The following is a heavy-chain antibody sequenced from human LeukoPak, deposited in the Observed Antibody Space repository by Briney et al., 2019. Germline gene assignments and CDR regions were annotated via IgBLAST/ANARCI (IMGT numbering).Heavy chain of an antibody. CDR1: GFSFINYG. CDR3: ARDYEDYYYGMDV. J-gene: IGHJ6*02. D-gene: IGHD3-3*01. CDR2: ISSSSSYI. V-gene: IGHV3-21*01. Sequence: PGGSLRLSCAASGFSFINYGIHWVRQAPGKGLEWVSSISSSSSYIYYADSVKGRFTISRDNAKNSLYLQMNSLRAEDTAVYYRARDYEDYYYGMDVWGQGTTVTVSS.